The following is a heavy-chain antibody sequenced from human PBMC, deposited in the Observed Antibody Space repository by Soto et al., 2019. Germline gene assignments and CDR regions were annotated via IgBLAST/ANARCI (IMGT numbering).Heavy chain of an antibody. CDR2: INHSGST. CDR3: ARGGGY. J-gene: IGHJ4*02. CDR1: GGSFSGYY. D-gene: IGHD3-16*01. Sequence: QVQLQQWGAGLLKPSETLSLTCAVYGGSFSGYYWSWIRQPPGKGLEWIGEINHSGSTSYNPSLKRRVTISVYTSKNQFSLKLSSVTAADTAVYYCARGGGYWGQGTLVTVSS. V-gene: IGHV4-34*01.